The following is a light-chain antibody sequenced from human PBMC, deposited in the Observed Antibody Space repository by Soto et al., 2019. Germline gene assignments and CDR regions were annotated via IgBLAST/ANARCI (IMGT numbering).Light chain of an antibody. V-gene: IGLV2-8*01. CDR3: SSYAGSNKDV. Sequence: QSVLTQPPSASGSPGQSVTISCTGTSSDVGAYNYVSWYQQHPGKAPKLMIYEVSERPSGVPGRFSGSKSGHTASLTVSGLQAEDEADYYCSSYAGSNKDVFGTGTKVTVL. CDR1: SSDVGAYNY. J-gene: IGLJ1*01. CDR2: EVS.